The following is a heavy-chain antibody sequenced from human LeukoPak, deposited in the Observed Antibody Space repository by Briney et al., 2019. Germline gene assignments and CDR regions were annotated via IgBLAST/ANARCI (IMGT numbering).Heavy chain of an antibody. CDR2: IYYSGRT. CDR1: GGSISSYY. V-gene: IGHV4-59*01. Sequence: ASETLSLTCTVSGGSISSYYWSWVRQAPGKELEWIAYIYYSGRTNYNPSLKSRVTMSIDTSKNCFSLNLSSVTAADTAVYYCASTSGSYVFDYWGQGILVTVSS. CDR3: ASTSGSYVFDY. D-gene: IGHD1-26*01. J-gene: IGHJ4*02.